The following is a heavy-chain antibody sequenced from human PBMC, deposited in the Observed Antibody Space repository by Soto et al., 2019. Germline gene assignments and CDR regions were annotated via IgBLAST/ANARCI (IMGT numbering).Heavy chain of an antibody. J-gene: IGHJ6*02. CDR1: GFSLTTSGVG. CDR3: AHKSLVPFGMDV. V-gene: IGHV2-5*02. Sequence: QITLKESGPPLVKPTQTLTLTCTFSGFSLTTSGVGVGWIRQPPGKALEWLALIYWDDDKRYSPSLKNRLTITNDISRTQVVLTLIDLDPVDTATYYCAHKSLVPFGMDVWGQGTTVTVAS. D-gene: IGHD3-10*01. CDR2: IYWDDDK.